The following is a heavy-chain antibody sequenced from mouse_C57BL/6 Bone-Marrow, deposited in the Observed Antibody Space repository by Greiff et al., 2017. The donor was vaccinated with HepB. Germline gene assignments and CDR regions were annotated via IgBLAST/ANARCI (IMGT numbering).Heavy chain of an antibody. V-gene: IGHV5-4*01. Sequence: DVMLVESGGGLVKPGGSLKLSCAASGFTFSSYAMSWVRQTPEKRLEWVATISDGGSYTYYPDNVKGRFTISRDKAKNNLYLQMSHLKSEDTAMYYCARDNYGPFAYWGQGTLVTVSA. CDR2: ISDGGSYT. CDR1: GFTFSSYA. CDR3: ARDNYGPFAY. D-gene: IGHD1-1*01. J-gene: IGHJ3*01.